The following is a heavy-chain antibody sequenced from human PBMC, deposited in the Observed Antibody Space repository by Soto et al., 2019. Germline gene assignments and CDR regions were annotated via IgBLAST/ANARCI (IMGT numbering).Heavy chain of an antibody. Sequence: GGSLRLSCASAVCTLSTYGIHCVRQAPGKGLEWVAVIWHDGSNEYYADSVKGRFTISRDNSKNAVYLEMNSLRAEDTAVYYCARDEGQWSMQKPNGMAVLGQGTSVNVSS. V-gene: IGHV3-33*01. J-gene: IGHJ6*01. CDR3: ARDEGQWSMQKPNGMAV. D-gene: IGHD2-8*02. CDR1: VCTLSTYG. CDR2: IWHDGSNE.